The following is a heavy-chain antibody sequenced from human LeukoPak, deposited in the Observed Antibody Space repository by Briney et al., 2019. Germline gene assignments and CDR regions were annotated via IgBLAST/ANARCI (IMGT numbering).Heavy chain of an antibody. CDR1: GGSISSYY. CDR2: IYYSGST. V-gene: IGHV4-59*12. CDR3: ARDRSSGFIGYGMDV. D-gene: IGHD6-19*01. Sequence: SETLSLTCTVSGGSISSYYWSWIRQPPGKGLEWIGYIYYSGSTNYNPSLKSRVTISVDTSKNQFSLKLSSVTAADTAVYYCARDRSSGFIGYGMDVWGQGTTVTVSS. J-gene: IGHJ6*02.